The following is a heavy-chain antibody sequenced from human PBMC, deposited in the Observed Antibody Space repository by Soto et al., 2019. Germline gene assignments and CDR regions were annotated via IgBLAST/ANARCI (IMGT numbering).Heavy chain of an antibody. CDR2: LKPDGSDK. CDR3: ATETYWSFDY. V-gene: IGHV3-7*01. D-gene: IGHD2-8*02. J-gene: IGHJ4*02. Sequence: GGSLRLSCAASGFTFGDFSMSCVRQAPGKGLEWVANLKPDGSDKYYVGSGKGRFTISRDNAKDSLYLQLSSLRAEDTAVYYCATETYWSFDYWGQGALVTVSS. CDR1: GFTFGDFS.